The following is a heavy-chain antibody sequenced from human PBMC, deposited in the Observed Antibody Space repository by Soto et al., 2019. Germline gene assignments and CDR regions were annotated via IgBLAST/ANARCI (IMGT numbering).Heavy chain of an antibody. CDR1: GYTFTGYY. CDR2: INPNSGGT. Sequence: GASVKVSCKASGYTFTGYYMHWVRQAPGQGLERMGWINPNSGGTNYAQKFQGWVTMTRDTSISTAYMELSSLRSEDTAVYYCARVNCTNGVCYRPLDYYGMDVWGQGTTVTVS. J-gene: IGHJ6*02. CDR3: ARVNCTNGVCYRPLDYYGMDV. D-gene: IGHD2-8*01. V-gene: IGHV1-2*04.